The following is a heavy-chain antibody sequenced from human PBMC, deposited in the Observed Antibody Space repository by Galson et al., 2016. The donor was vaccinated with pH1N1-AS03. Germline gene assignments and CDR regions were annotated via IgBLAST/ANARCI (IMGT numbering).Heavy chain of an antibody. CDR1: GFNFASNS. D-gene: IGHD1-1*01. V-gene: IGHV3-48*02. J-gene: IGHJ5*02. CDR2: INSRSSSI. CDR3: TRLTGSGP. Sequence: SLRLSCAASGFNFASNSMNWVRQAPGKGLKWVSYINSRSSSILYGDSVKGRFTISRDNAKNSLYLQLIALRDDDTAVYYCTRLTGSGPWGQGTRVTVSS.